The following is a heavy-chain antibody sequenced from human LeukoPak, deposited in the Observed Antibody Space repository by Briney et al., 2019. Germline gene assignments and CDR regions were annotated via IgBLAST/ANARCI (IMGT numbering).Heavy chain of an antibody. D-gene: IGHD3-9*01. Sequence: GRSLRLSCAASGFTFSSYGMHWVRQAPGKGLEWVAVISYEGSNKYYADSVKGRFTISRDNSKNTLYLQMNSLRAEDTAVYYCARGRTYYDILTRPSVDGAFDIWGQGTMVTVSS. CDR3: ARGRTYYDILTRPSVDGAFDI. J-gene: IGHJ3*02. V-gene: IGHV3-30*03. CDR2: ISYEGSNK. CDR1: GFTFSSYG.